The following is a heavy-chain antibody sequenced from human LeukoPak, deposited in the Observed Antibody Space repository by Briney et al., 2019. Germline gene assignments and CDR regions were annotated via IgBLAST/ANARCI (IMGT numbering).Heavy chain of an antibody. CDR2: XTAYNYNT. D-gene: IGHD2-15*01. V-gene: IGHV1-18*01. CDR3: ARILVDRIKEYYLDY. J-gene: IGHJ4*02. Sequence: XTAYNYNTNYAQKLQGRVTMTTDTSTSTAYMEARSLRSDDTAVYYCARILVDRIKEYYLDYWGQGTLVTVSS.